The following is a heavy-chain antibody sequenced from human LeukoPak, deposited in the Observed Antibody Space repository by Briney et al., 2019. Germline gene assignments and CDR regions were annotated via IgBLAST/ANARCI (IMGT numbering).Heavy chain of an antibody. V-gene: IGHV3-23*01. D-gene: IGHD3-22*01. CDR1: GFTFSNYA. CDR2: ISGSGGLT. J-gene: IGHJ4*02. CDR3: AQMYYFDSSAYELGIDY. Sequence: GGSLRLSCAASGFTFSNYAMSWVRQAPGKGLEWVSAISGSGGLTYYTDSVKGRFTISRDNSKNTLYLQMNSLRAEDTAVYYCAQMYYFDSSAYELGIDYWGQGTLVTVSP.